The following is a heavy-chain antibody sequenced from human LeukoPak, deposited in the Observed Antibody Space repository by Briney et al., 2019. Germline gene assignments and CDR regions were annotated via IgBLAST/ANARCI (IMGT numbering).Heavy chain of an antibody. J-gene: IGHJ3*02. CDR1: GGSISSGSYY. D-gene: IGHD1-26*01. CDR3: ARVVVGATKWEHLDAFDI. CDR2: IYTSGST. Sequence: DPSETLSLTCTVSGGSISSGSYYWSWIRQPAGKGLEWIGRIYTSGSTNYNPSLKSRVTISVDTSKNQFSLKLSSVTAADTAVYYCARVVVGATKWEHLDAFDIWGQGTMVTVSS. V-gene: IGHV4-61*02.